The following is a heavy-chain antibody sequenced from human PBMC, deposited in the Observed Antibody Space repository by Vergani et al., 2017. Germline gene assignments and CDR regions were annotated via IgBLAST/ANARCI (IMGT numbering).Heavy chain of an antibody. CDR1: RFTFSSYG. CDR2: IWYDGSNK. Sequence: QVQLVESGGGVVQPGRSLRLSCAASRFTFSSYGMHWVRQAPGKGLEWVAVIWYDGSNKYYADSVKGRFTISRDNSKNTLYLQMNSLRAEDTAVYYCARDQDYGDYVPGGYWGQGTLVTVSS. CDR3: ARDQDYGDYVPGGY. J-gene: IGHJ4*02. V-gene: IGHV3-33*01. D-gene: IGHD4-17*01.